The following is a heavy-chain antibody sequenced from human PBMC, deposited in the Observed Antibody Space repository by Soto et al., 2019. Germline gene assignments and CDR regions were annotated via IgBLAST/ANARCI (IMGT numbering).Heavy chain of an antibody. CDR3: VRDGSGWYSRDSFDF. J-gene: IGHJ3*01. CDR1: GFTFSNYA. CDR2: ISGSGGSA. D-gene: IGHD6-19*01. V-gene: IGHV3-23*01. Sequence: PGGSLRLSCAASGFTFSNYAMNWVRQAPGKGLEWVSVISGSGGSASYAESVQGRFTISRDNSNNTLYLQMNSLRAEDTAIYSCVRDGSGWYSRDSFDFWGRRTMDTVSS.